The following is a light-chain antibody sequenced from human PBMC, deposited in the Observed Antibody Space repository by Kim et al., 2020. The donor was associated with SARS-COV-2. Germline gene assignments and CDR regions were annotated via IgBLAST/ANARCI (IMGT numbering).Light chain of an antibody. CDR2: GTS. CDR1: QSVSNRY. V-gene: IGKV3-20*01. J-gene: IGKJ1*01. Sequence: EIVLTQSPGTLSLSPGERATLSCRASQSVSNRYLAWYQQKPGQAPRLLIYGTSSRATGVPDRFSGCGFGTDFTLTISRLEPEDFAVYYCQQFGGSSWTFGQGTKVDIK. CDR3: QQFGGSSWT.